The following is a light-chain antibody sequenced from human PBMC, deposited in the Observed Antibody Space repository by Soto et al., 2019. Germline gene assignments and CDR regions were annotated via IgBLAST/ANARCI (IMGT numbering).Light chain of an antibody. Sequence: QSALTQPASVSGSPGQSITISCTGTSSDVGGYNYVSWYQQHPGKAPKLMIHEVSNRPSGVSSRFSGSKSGNTASLTISGLQAEDEADYYCSSYTSSRAYVFGTGTKVTVL. V-gene: IGLV2-14*01. CDR1: SSDVGGYNY. J-gene: IGLJ1*01. CDR2: EVS. CDR3: SSYTSSRAYV.